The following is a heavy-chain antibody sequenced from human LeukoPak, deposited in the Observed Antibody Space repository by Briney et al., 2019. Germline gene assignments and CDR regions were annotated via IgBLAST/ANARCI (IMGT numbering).Heavy chain of an antibody. D-gene: IGHD2-2*01. CDR2: IYYSGST. J-gene: IGHJ6*03. CDR3: ARLLIPAALSYYYYYMDV. V-gene: IGHV4-39*01. Sequence: SETLSLTCTVSGGSISSTSYYWGWIRQPPGKGLEWIGSIYYSGSTYYNPSLKSRVTMSVDTSKNQFSLKLSSVTAADTAVYYCARLLIPAALSYYYYYMDVWGKGTTVTVSS. CDR1: GGSISSTSYY.